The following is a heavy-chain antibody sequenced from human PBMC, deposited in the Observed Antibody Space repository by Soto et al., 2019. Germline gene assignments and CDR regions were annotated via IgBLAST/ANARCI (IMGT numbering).Heavy chain of an antibody. V-gene: IGHV3-33*06. CDR2: IYYDGSYE. CDR3: AKSGGGGYDSNNDYSGGLLMGPS. J-gene: IGHJ4*02. D-gene: IGHD3-22*01. Sequence: GGSLRLSCAASGFIFSNYGMHRVRQAPGKGLEWVALIYYDGSYENYADSVKGRFTISRDNSKSTLWLQMNSLRVEDTAVYYCAKSGGGGYDSNNDYSGGLLMGPSWGQGTQVTVSS. CDR1: GFIFSNYG.